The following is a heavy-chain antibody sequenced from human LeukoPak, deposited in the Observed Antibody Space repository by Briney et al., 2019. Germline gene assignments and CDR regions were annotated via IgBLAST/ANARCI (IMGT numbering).Heavy chain of an antibody. CDR1: GGPLTSYY. CDR3: ARDTAMVMGGLGY. CDR2: IYYRGST. J-gene: IGHJ4*02. D-gene: IGHD5-18*01. Sequence: PSETLSLTCAVSGGPLTSYYWSWIRQPPGNGLEWIGFIYYRGSTNYNPSLESRVTISVDTSKNRFSLKLSSVTAADTAVYYCARDTAMVMGGLGYWGQGTLVTVSS. V-gene: IGHV4-59*01.